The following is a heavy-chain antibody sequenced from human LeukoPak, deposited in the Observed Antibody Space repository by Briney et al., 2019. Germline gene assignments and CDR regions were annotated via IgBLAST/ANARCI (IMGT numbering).Heavy chain of an antibody. CDR1: GYTFTCYY. CDR3: ARPFGVVSNWFDP. J-gene: IGHJ5*02. D-gene: IGHD3-3*01. CDR2: INPNSGGT. Sequence: ASVKVSCKASGYTFTCYYMHWVRQAPGQGLEWMGWINPNSGGTNYAQKFQGRVTMTRDTSISTAYMKLSRLRSDDTAVYYCARPFGVVSNWFDPWGQGTLVTVSS. V-gene: IGHV1-2*02.